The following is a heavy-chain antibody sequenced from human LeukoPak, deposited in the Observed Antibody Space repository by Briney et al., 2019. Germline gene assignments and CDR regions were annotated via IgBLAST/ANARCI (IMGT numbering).Heavy chain of an antibody. D-gene: IGHD3-10*01. CDR1: GASMTNYY. CDR2: IYTNGNT. CDR3: ARGGVPGAGNWFDP. V-gene: IGHV4-4*07. J-gene: IGHJ5*02. Sequence: SETLSLTCTVSGASMTNYYWNWIRQPAGKGLEWIGRIYTNGNTKYNPSLNSRVTMSVDTSKNQFSLRLSSVTAADTAVYYCARGGVPGAGNWFDPWGQGSLVTASS.